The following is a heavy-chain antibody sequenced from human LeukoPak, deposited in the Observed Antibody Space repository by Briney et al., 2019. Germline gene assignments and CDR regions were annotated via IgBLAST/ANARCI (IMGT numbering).Heavy chain of an antibody. J-gene: IGHJ4*02. CDR2: IIWNSGDI. V-gene: IGHV3-9*01. D-gene: IGHD3-10*01. CDR1: GFIFDDYA. Sequence: GGPLRLSCAASGFIFDDYAMHWVRQAPGKGLEWVAGIIWNSGDIGYADSVKGRFTISRDNAKNSLYLQMNSLRAEDTAFYYCVKDGVYGSGSYGGKAFDNWGQGTLVTVSS. CDR3: VKDGVYGSGSYGGKAFDN.